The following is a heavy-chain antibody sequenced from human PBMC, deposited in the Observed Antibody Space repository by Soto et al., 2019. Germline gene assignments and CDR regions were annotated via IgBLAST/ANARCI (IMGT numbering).Heavy chain of an antibody. V-gene: IGHV3-23*01. D-gene: IGHD2-2*01. CDR2: ISGSGGST. Sequence: GESLKISCAASGFTFSSYAMSWVRQAPGKGLEWVSAISGSGGSTYYADSVKGRFTISRDNSKNTLYLQMNSLRAEDTAVYYCAKDGPGAPAASDYYYYYGMDVWGQGTTVTVSS. CDR3: AKDGPGAPAASDYYYYYGMDV. J-gene: IGHJ6*02. CDR1: GFTFSSYA.